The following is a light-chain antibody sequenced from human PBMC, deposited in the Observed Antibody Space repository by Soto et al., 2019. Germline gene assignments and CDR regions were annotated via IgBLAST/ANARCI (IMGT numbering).Light chain of an antibody. Sequence: QSVLTQPASVSGSPGQSITISCTGTSSDVGGYNYVSWYQQHPGKAPKLMIYAVTDRPSGVSSRFSGSKSGNTVSLTISGLQAEDVSDYYCSSYTGSSTLFGSGTKVTLL. CDR2: AVT. V-gene: IGLV2-14*01. CDR3: SSYTGSSTL. J-gene: IGLJ1*01. CDR1: SSDVGGYNY.